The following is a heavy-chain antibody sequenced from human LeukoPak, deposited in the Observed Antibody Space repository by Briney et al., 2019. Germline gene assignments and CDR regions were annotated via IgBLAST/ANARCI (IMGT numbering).Heavy chain of an antibody. J-gene: IGHJ5*02. Sequence: GGSLRLSCAASGFTFSDYAMHWVRQAPGKGLEWVAVIWYDGSNKYYADSVKGRFTISRDNSKNTLYLQMNSLRAEDTAVYYCARHPPGKDFGPWGQGTLVTVSS. CDR1: GFTFSDYA. V-gene: IGHV3-33*08. D-gene: IGHD2-15*01. CDR2: IWYDGSNK. CDR3: ARHPPGKDFGP.